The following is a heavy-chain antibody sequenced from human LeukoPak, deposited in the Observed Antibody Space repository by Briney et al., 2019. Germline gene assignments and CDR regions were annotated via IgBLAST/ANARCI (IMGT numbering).Heavy chain of an antibody. Sequence: SETLSLTCAVYGGSFSGYYWSWIRQPPGKGLEWIGEINHSGSTNYNPSLKSRVTISVDTSKNQFSLKLSSVTAADTVVYYCASNPIVVVPAALDPWGQGTLVTVSS. CDR1: GGSFSGYY. V-gene: IGHV4-34*01. CDR2: INHSGST. D-gene: IGHD2-2*01. J-gene: IGHJ5*02. CDR3: ASNPIVVVPAALDP.